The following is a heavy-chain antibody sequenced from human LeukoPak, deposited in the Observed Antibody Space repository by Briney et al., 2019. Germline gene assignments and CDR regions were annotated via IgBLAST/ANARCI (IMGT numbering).Heavy chain of an antibody. Sequence: SETLSLTCTVSGGSISSSSYYWGWIRQPPGKGLEWIGNIYYSGSTYYNPSLESRVTMSLDTSKNQFSLKLSSVTAADTAVYYCARDTASYYGSGSYLVANWFDPWGQGTLVTVSS. CDR2: IYYSGST. J-gene: IGHJ5*02. D-gene: IGHD3-10*01. CDR3: ARDTASYYGSGSYLVANWFDP. CDR1: GGSISSSSYY. V-gene: IGHV4-39*07.